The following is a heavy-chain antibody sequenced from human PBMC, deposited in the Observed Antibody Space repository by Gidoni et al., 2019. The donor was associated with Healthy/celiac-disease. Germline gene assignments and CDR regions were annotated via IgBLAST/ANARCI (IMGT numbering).Heavy chain of an antibody. V-gene: IGHV3-48*04. Sequence: EVQLVESGGCLVQPGGSLRLSCAASGFTFSSYSMHSVRQAPGKGLEWVSYISSSSSTIYYADSVKGRFTISRDNAKNSLYLQMNSLRAEDTAVYYCARDGGYCSGGSCYPFDNYYGMDVWGQGTTVTVSS. CDR3: ARDGGYCSGGSCYPFDNYYGMDV. CDR1: GFTFSSYS. CDR2: ISSSSSTI. D-gene: IGHD2-15*01. J-gene: IGHJ6*02.